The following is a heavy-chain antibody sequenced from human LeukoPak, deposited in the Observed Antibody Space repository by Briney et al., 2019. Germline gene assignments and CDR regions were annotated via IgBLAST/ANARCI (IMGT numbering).Heavy chain of an antibody. D-gene: IGHD2-15*01. Sequence: PSETLSLTCTVSGGSISSGDYYWSWIRQPPGKGLEWIGYIYYSGSTYYNPSLKGRVTISVDTSENQFSLKLTSMTAADTAVYYCARDPGGSGGSYWTGWFDPWGQGTLVTVSS. V-gene: IGHV4-30-4*08. CDR2: IYYSGST. CDR1: GGSISSGDYY. CDR3: ARDPGGSGGSYWTGWFDP. J-gene: IGHJ5*02.